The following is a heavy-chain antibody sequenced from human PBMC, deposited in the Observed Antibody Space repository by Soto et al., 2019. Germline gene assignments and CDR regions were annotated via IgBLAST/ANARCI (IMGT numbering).Heavy chain of an antibody. CDR1: GFTFSSYS. CDR2: ISSSSSTI. V-gene: IGHV3-48*01. J-gene: IGHJ4*02. CDR3: AKDDIVVVPAASESDPGDY. Sequence: GGSLRLSCAASGFTFSSYSMNWVRQAPGKGLEWVSSISSSSSTIYYADSVKGRFTISRDNSKNTLYLQMNSLRAEDTAVYYCAKDDIVVVPAASESDPGDYWGQGTLVTVSS. D-gene: IGHD2-2*01.